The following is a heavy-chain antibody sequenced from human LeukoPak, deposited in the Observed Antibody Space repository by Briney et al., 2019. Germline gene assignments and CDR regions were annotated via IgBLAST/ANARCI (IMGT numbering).Heavy chain of an antibody. J-gene: IGHJ5*02. D-gene: IGHD3-10*01. CDR3: ARENYYYGSGSPLRWFDP. V-gene: IGHV4-39*07. Sequence: PSETLSLTCTVSGGSISSSSYYWGWIRQPPGKGLEWIGSIYYSGSTYYNPSLKSRVTISVDTSKNQFSLKLSSVTAADTAVYYCARENYYYGSGSPLRWFDPWGQGTLVTVSS. CDR1: GGSISSSSYY. CDR2: IYYSGST.